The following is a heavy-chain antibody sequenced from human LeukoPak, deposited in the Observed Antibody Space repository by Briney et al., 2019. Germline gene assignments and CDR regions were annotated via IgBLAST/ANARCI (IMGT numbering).Heavy chain of an antibody. CDR2: IIPIFGTA. D-gene: IGHD2-15*01. CDR1: GGTFSSNT. V-gene: IGHV1-69*01. J-gene: IGHJ3*02. Sequence: ASVKVSCKASGGTFSSNTISWVRQAPGQGLECMGGIIPIFGTANYAQKFQGRVTITADESTSTAYMELSSLRYEDTAVYYCARVWCSGGSCYPSRGAFDIWGQGTMVTVSS. CDR3: ARVWCSGGSCYPSRGAFDI.